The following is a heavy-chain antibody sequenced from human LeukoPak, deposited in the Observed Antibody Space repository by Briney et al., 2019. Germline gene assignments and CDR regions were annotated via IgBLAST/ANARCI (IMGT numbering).Heavy chain of an antibody. CDR3: ARGLGYDFWSGYYTGSTNWFDP. V-gene: IGHV1-46*01. CDR2: INPSGGST. CDR1: GYTFTSYY. Sequence: ASVKVSCKASGYTFTSYYMHWVRQAPGQGLEWMGIINPSGGSTSYAQKFQGRVTMTRNTSISTAYMELSSLRSEDTAVYYCARGLGYDFWSGYYTGSTNWFDPWGQGTLVTVSS. D-gene: IGHD3-3*01. J-gene: IGHJ5*02.